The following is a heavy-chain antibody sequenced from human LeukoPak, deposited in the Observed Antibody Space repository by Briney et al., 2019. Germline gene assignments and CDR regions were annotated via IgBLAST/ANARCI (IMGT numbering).Heavy chain of an antibody. D-gene: IGHD6-19*01. CDR1: GFTFRDYY. CDR3: ASMGGTGSWYVDL. V-gene: IGHV3-11*01. Sequence: GGSLRLSCAASGFTFRDYYMSWIRQAPGKGLEWVAYISSSGTTIYYADAVKGRFTVFRDNAKNSLYLQMNSLRAEDRALYYCASMGGTGSWYVDLWGRGTLVTVSS. CDR2: ISSSGTTI. J-gene: IGHJ2*01.